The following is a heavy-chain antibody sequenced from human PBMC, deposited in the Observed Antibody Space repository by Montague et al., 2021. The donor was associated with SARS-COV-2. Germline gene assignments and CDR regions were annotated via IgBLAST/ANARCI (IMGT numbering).Heavy chain of an antibody. CDR1: GTSFSGYY. J-gene: IGHJ6*03. D-gene: IGHD3-10*01. CDR2: INHGGST. Sequence: SETLSLTCAVHGTSFSGYYRNWIRQPPGKGLEWIGEINHGGSTKXSPSLKSRLTISADTSKNQFSLKLTSVAVADTAVYYCARLRDGVVPSPILGVGPYYSYYYMDVWGRGTTVTVSS. CDR3: ARLRDGVVPSPILGVGPYYSYYYMDV. V-gene: IGHV4-34*01.